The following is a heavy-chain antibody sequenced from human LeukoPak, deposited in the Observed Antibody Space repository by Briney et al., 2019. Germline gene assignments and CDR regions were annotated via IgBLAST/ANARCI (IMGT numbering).Heavy chain of an antibody. Sequence: ASVKVSCTASGYTFTRYGITWVRQAPGQGLEWMGWISAYNGNTKNAQKVQGRVTMTTDTSTSTAYMELRSLRSDDTAVYYCARGYSDYDLDYWGQGTLVTVSS. V-gene: IGHV1-18*01. CDR3: ARGYSDYDLDY. J-gene: IGHJ4*02. D-gene: IGHD5-12*01. CDR2: ISAYNGNT. CDR1: GYTFTRYG.